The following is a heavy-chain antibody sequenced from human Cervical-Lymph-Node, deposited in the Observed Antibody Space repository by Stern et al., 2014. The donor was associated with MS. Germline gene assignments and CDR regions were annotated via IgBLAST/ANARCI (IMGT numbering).Heavy chain of an antibody. CDR2: ISTNDGHK. D-gene: IGHD4-17*01. CDR3: AREGDTTVTTGKNFYHGLDV. CDR1: VYTFTSYG. V-gene: IGHV1-18*01. Sequence: QMQLVQSGGGVMKPGASVKVSCKASVYTFTSYGINWVRQAPGQGLEWMVWISTNDGHKQLAANSQVSLTMTTDPSTRTAYMELRSLTSDDSAVYYCAREGDTTVTTGKNFYHGLDVWGQGTTVTVSS. J-gene: IGHJ6*02.